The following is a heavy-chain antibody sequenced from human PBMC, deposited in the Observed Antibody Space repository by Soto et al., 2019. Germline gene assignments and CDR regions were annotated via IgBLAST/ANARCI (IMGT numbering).Heavy chain of an antibody. CDR3: ARLANTYYYDSSGYFDY. Sequence: GAAGLKCVDFCMSCILQDKRKGLEWVSYISSSSSYTNYADSVKGRFTISRDNAKNSLYLQMNSLRAEDTAVYYCARLANTYYYDSSGYFDYWGQGTLVTVSS. D-gene: IGHD3-22*01. CDR2: ISSSSSYT. V-gene: IGHV3-11*03. CDR1: GLKCVDFC. J-gene: IGHJ4*02.